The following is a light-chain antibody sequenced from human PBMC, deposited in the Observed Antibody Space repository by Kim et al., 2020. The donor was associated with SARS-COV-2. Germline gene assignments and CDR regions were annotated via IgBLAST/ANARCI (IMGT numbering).Light chain of an antibody. V-gene: IGLV6-57*03. CDR2: EDY. Sequence: FMLTQPHSVSESPGKTVTISCTRSSGSIASNYVQWYQQRPGSAPTTVISEDYQRPSGVPDRFSGSIDSSSNSASLTISGLKTEDEADYYCQSYDSSIVVFGGGTQLTVL. CDR1: SGSIASNY. CDR3: QSYDSSIVV. J-gene: IGLJ2*01.